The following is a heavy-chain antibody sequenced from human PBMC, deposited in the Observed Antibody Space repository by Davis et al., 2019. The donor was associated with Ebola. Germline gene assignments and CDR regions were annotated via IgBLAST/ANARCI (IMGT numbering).Heavy chain of an antibody. Sequence: MPSETLSLTCTVSGGSISSYYWSWIRQPPGKGLEWIGYIYYSGSTNYNPSLKSRVTISVDTSKNQFSLKLSSVTAADTAVYYCARDVSGYDFWSGYQNWFDPWGQGTLVTVSS. D-gene: IGHD3-3*01. V-gene: IGHV4-59*01. CDR2: IYYSGST. CDR3: ARDVSGYDFWSGYQNWFDP. CDR1: GGSISSYY. J-gene: IGHJ5*02.